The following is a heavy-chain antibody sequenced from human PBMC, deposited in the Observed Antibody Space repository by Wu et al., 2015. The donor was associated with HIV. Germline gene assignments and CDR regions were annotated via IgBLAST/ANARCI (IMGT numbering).Heavy chain of an antibody. V-gene: IGHV1-69*12. J-gene: IGHJ6*03. D-gene: IGHD1-1*01. Sequence: QVQLVQSGAEVKKPGSSVKVSCKTSGGTFSSYGVSWVRQAPGQGLEWMGGFTTIFGTANYAQKFQDRVTITADESTGTAYMELRSLRSEDTAVYYCARDLFSAQIGTDYYYYYYMDVWGKGTTVTV. CDR1: GGTFSSYG. CDR3: ARDLFSAQIGTDYYYYYYMDV. CDR2: FTTIFGTA.